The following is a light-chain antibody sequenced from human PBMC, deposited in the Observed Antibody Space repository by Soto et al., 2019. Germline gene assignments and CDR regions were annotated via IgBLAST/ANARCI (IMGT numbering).Light chain of an antibody. Sequence: EIVLPQSPETLSLSPGERGTLSCRASQTIGDNDLAWYQQKPGQAPRLLIYGASSRATGIPDRFSGSGSGTDFTLTISSLEPEDFAVYYCQQYGSSPHFGGGTKVEIK. CDR3: QQYGSSPH. CDR1: QTIGDND. J-gene: IGKJ4*01. CDR2: GAS. V-gene: IGKV3-20*01.